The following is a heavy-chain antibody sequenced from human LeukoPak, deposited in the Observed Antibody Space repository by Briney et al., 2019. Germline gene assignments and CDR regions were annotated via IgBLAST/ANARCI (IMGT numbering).Heavy chain of an antibody. D-gene: IGHD4-17*01. CDR3: TRTSTYGDYDY. J-gene: IGHJ4*02. Sequence: SGGSLRLSCAASGFTFDTYSMNWVRQAPGERLEWVSYISGDTSTKYYADSVKGRFTISRDVAKSSLYLQMNSLRAEDTAIYYCTRTSTYGDYDYWGQGTLVTVSS. CDR1: GFTFDTYS. CDR2: ISGDTSTK. V-gene: IGHV3-48*01.